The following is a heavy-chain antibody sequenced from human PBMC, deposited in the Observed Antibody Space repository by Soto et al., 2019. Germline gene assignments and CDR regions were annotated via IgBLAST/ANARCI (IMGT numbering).Heavy chain of an antibody. Sequence: GSLRLACAASGXTFSSYAMGWVRQGPGKGLEWVAVVSIGGSTHYADSVGGRFTISRDNSKNTLSLQMNSLTAEDTAVYFCAKRRGAGGHFDYWGQGALVTVSS. CDR3: AKRRGAGGHFDY. J-gene: IGHJ4*02. CDR1: GXTFSSYA. CDR2: VSIGGST. V-gene: IGHV3-23*01. D-gene: IGHD2-15*01.